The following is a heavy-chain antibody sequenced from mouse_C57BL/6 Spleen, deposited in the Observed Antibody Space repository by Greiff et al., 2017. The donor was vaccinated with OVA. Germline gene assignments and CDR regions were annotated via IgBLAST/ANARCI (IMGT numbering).Heavy chain of an antibody. CDR1: GYTFTSYW. CDR2: IDPNSGGT. D-gene: IGHD1-1*01. J-gene: IGHJ1*03. V-gene: IGHV1-72*01. CDR3: ARSYYGSSLHWYFDV. Sequence: QVQLQQPGAELVKPGASVKLSCKASGYTFTSYWMHWVQQRPGRGLEWIGRIDPNSGGTKYNEKFKSKATLTVDKPSSTAYMQLSSLTSEDSAVYYCARSYYGSSLHWYFDVWGTGTTVTVSS.